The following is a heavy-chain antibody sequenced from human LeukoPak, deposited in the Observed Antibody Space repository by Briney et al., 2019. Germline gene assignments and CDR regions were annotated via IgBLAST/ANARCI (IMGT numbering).Heavy chain of an antibody. CDR3: ARGSRGGSPPHL. CDR1: GGSISSSSYY. D-gene: IGHD3-10*01. CDR2: IYYSGST. Sequence: PSETLSLTCTVSGGSISSSSYYWGWIRQPPGKGLEWIGSIYYSGSTYYNPSLKSRVTISVDTSKNQFSLKLSSVTAADTAVYYCARGSRGGSPPHLWGQETLVTVSS. V-gene: IGHV4-39*01. J-gene: IGHJ4*02.